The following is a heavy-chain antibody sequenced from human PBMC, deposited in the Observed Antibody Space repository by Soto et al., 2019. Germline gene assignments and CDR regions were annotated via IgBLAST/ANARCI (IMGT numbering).Heavy chain of an antibody. J-gene: IGHJ4*02. CDR2: MYYSGNI. Sequence: QVQLQESGPGLVKPSETLSLTCTVSGDSISNYYWNWIRQSPGKGLEWIAYMYYSGNINYNPSLKSRVXXSXDXXKNQFSLKLSSVTAADAAVYYCAGDIRSGSYRFDYWGQGTLVTVSS. D-gene: IGHD1-26*01. CDR1: GDSISNYY. V-gene: IGHV4-59*08. CDR3: AGDIRSGSYRFDY.